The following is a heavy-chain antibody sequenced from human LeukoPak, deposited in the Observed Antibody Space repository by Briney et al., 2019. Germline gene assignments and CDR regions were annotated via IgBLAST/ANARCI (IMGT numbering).Heavy chain of an antibody. CDR3: AKRLTSCSGGRCYPGNFFDY. CDR1: GFTFSGYS. V-gene: IGHV3-23*01. J-gene: IGHJ4*02. CDR2: ISGSGTNT. Sequence: GGSLRLSCAASGFTFSGYSMSWVRQAPGKGLEWVSAISGSGTNTYYADSVKGRFTISRDNSRNTLYLQMDSLRAEDTAVYYCAKRLTSCSGGRCYPGNFFDYWGQGTLVAVSS. D-gene: IGHD2-15*01.